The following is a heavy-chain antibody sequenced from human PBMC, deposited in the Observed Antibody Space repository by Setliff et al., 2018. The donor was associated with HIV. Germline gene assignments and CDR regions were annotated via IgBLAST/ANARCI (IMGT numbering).Heavy chain of an antibody. CDR3: ARGGPLEWSYYPRPNWFDP. J-gene: IGHJ5*02. CDR1: GFTFDSYA. CDR2: ISSSSSYI. D-gene: IGHD3-3*01. Sequence: GGSLRLSCAASGFTFDSYAMNWVRQAPGKGLEWVSSISSSSSYIYYADSVKGRFTISRDNARNSLYLQMNSLRVEDTAVYYCARGGPLEWSYYPRPNWFDPWGQGTLVTVSS. V-gene: IGHV3-21*01.